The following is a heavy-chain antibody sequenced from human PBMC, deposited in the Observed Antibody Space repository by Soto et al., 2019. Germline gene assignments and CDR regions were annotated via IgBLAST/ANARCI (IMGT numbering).Heavy chain of an antibody. CDR2: IHLGGTT. D-gene: IGHD3-10*01. CDR1: GYSITSSSF. Sequence: SETLSLTCAVSGYSITSSSFWGWIRQPPGKGLEWIGSIHLGGTTYYDPSLKSRVTISLDTSRNEFSLRLTSVTAADTAVYYCARPRPNFGAVDSWGQGALVTVSA. J-gene: IGHJ4*02. CDR3: ARPRPNFGAVDS. V-gene: IGHV4-38-2*01.